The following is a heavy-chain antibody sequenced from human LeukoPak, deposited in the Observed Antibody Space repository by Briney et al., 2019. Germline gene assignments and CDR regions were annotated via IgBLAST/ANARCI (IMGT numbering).Heavy chain of an antibody. CDR1: GGSISSSSYY. CDR2: IYYSGST. CDR3: ARLGDSSSSWAYFDY. Sequence: PSETLSLTCTVSGGSISSSSYYWGWIRQPPGKGLEWIGSIYYSGSTYYNPPLKSRVTISVDTSKNQFSLKLSSVTAADTAMYYCARLGDSSSSWAYFDYWGQGTLVTVSS. V-gene: IGHV4-39*01. D-gene: IGHD6-13*01. J-gene: IGHJ4*02.